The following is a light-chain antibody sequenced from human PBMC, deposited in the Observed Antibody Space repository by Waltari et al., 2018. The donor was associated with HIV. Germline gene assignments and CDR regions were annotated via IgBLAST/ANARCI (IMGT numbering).Light chain of an antibody. J-gene: IGLJ2*01. CDR1: SSDVGGYNY. Sequence: QSALTQPRSVSGSPGQSVSISCSGSSSDVGGYNYVSWYQQHLNKAPKLIIYDVNERPSGVPHRFSGSKSGNTATLTISGLQADDEADYFCSSFAGAYTFVIFGGGTKLAVV. V-gene: IGLV2-11*01. CDR2: DVN. CDR3: SSFAGAYTFVI.